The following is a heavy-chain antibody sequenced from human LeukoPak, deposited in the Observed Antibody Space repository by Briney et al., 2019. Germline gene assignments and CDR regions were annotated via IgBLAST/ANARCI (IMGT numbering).Heavy chain of an antibody. V-gene: IGHV3-21*01. CDR3: ARAGSSSEIYYYYMDV. J-gene: IGHJ6*03. CDR1: GFTFSSYS. CDR2: ISSSSSYI. D-gene: IGHD6-6*01. Sequence: GGSLRLSCAASGFTFSSYSMNWARQAPGKGLEWVSSISSSSSYIYYADSVKGRFTISRDNAKNSLYLQMNSLRAEDTAVYYCARAGSSSEIYYYYMDVWGKGTTVTVSS.